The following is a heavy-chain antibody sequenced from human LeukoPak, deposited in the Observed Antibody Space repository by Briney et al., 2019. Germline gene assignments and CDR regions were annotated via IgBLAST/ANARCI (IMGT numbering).Heavy chain of an antibody. J-gene: IGHJ5*02. CDR3: ARLNKPGWFDP. CDR2: INHSGST. V-gene: IGHV4-34*01. CDR1: GGSFSGYY. Sequence: SGTLSLTCAVYGGSFSGYYWSWIRQPPGKGLEWIGEINHSGSTNYNPSLKSRVTISVDTSKNQFSLRLNSVTATDTAVYYCARLNKPGWFDPWGQGTLVTVSS. D-gene: IGHD1-14*01.